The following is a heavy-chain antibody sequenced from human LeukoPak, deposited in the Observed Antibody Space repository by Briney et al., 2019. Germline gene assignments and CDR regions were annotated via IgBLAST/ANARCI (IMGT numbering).Heavy chain of an antibody. CDR3: AKRSGYTTGWFFDF. V-gene: IGHV3-23*01. CDR2: ISGSGDNT. Sequence: GGSLRLSCAASGFSFSSYAMSWVRQAPGRGLEWVSFISGSGDNTYYAESVKGRFTISRDNSKNTLFLQMNSLRAEDTVVFYCAKRSGYTTGWFFDFWGQGTLVTVSS. CDR1: GFSFSSYA. J-gene: IGHJ4*02. D-gene: IGHD6-19*01.